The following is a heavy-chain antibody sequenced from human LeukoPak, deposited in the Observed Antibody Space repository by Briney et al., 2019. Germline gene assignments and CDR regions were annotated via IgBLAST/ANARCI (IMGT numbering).Heavy chain of an antibody. V-gene: IGHV4-38-2*01. CDR2: IYHSGST. CDR1: GYSITSGYY. CDR3: ARHSPSGITIFGVDSSFQF. Sequence: TSETLSLTCAVSGYSITSGYYWGWIRQPPGKGLEWIGSIYHSGSTYYNPSLKSRVTISVDTSKNQFSLKLSSVTAADKAVYYCARHSPSGITIFGVDSSFQFWGQGTLVTVSS. D-gene: IGHD3-3*01. J-gene: IGHJ4*02.